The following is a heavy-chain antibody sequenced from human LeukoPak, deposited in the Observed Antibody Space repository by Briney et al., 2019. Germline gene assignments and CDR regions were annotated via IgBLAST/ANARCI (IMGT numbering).Heavy chain of an antibody. CDR1: GYTLTELS. CDR3: ATGITIFGVVRWAFDI. V-gene: IGHV1-24*01. J-gene: IGHJ3*02. D-gene: IGHD3-3*01. Sequence: ASVKVSCKVSGYTLTELSMHWVRQAPGRGREWMGGFDPEDGETIYAQKFQGRVTITEDTYTDTAYMELSSLRSEDTAVCYCATGITIFGVVRWAFDIWGQGTMVTVSS. CDR2: FDPEDGET.